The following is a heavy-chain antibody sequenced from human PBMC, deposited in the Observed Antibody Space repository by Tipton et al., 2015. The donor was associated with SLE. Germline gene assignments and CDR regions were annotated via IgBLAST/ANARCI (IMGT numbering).Heavy chain of an antibody. J-gene: IGHJ4*02. V-gene: IGHV3-30*02. CDR1: GFTFSSYG. Sequence: SLRLSCAASGFTFSSYGMHWVRQAPGKGLEWVAFIRYDGSNKYYADSVKGRFTISRDNSKNTLYLQMNSLRAEDTAVYYCARDRPYYGSAFDYWGQGTLVTVSS. CDR2: IRYDGSNK. D-gene: IGHD3-10*01. CDR3: ARDRPYYGSAFDY.